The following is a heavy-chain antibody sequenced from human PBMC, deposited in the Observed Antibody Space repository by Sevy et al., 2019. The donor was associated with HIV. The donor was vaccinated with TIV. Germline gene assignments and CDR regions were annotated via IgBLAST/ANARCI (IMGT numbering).Heavy chain of an antibody. CDR3: ARALITIFGVVPYPGWFDP. Sequence: ASVKVSCKASGGTFSSYAISWVRQAPGQGLEWMGGIIPIFGTANYAQKFQGRVTITADESTSTAYMELSSLRSEDTAVYYCARALITIFGVVPYPGWFDPWGQGTLVTVSS. J-gene: IGHJ5*02. CDR2: IIPIFGTA. D-gene: IGHD3-3*01. CDR1: GGTFSSYA. V-gene: IGHV1-69*13.